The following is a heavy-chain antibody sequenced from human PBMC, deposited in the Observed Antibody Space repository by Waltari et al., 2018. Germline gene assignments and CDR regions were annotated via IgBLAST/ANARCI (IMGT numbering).Heavy chain of an antibody. V-gene: IGHV1-69*13. J-gene: IGHJ3*02. CDR1: GGTFSSYA. Sequence: QVQLVQSGAEVKKPGSSVKVSCKASGGTFSSYAISCVRQAPGQGLEWMGGIIPIFGTANYAQKFQGRVTITADESTSTAYMELSSLRSEDTAVYYCARGTNYCSSTSCYLRTGDAFDIWGQGTMVTVSS. CDR2: IIPIFGTA. D-gene: IGHD2-2*01. CDR3: ARGTNYCSSTSCYLRTGDAFDI.